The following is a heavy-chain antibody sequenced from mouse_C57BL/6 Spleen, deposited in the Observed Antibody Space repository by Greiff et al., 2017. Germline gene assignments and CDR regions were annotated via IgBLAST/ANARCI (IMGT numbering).Heavy chain of an antibody. Sequence: LQESGPELVKPGASVKMSCKASGYTFTDYYMHWVKQKPGKGLEWIGEIYPGSGNTYYNEKFKGKATLTADTSSSTAYMQLSSLTSEDSAVYFCARSPYYGSRGYFDVWGTGTTVTVSS. CDR3: RSPYYGSRGYFDV. V-gene: IGHV1-83*01. CDR2: YPGSGNTY. D-gene: IGHD1-1*01. J-gene: IGHJ1*03. CDR1: YTFTDYYM.